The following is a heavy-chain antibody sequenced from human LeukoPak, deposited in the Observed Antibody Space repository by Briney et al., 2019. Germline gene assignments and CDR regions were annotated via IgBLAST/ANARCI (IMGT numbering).Heavy chain of an antibody. V-gene: IGHV4-59*01. CDR3: AREKGNSYGYDY. CDR1: GRPISSSY. CDR2: IYYSGST. Sequence: PSETLSLTCSVHGRPISSSYWTWIRQTPGKGLEWIGYIYYSGSTNYNPSLKSRVTISVDTSMNQFSLKLSSVTAADTAVYYCAREKGNSYGYDYWGQGTLVTVSS. J-gene: IGHJ4*02. D-gene: IGHD5-18*01.